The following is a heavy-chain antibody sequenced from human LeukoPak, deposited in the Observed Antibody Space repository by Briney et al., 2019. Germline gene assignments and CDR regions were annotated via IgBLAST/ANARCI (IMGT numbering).Heavy chain of an antibody. D-gene: IGHD1-26*01. Sequence: ASVKVSCKASGYIFTNYGISWVRQAPGQGLEWMMWVNVYNGKREYAQKFQGRVTLTTDTSTTTAYMELRSLRFDDTAVYYCARAKKYTTPDHPELYYYGMDVWGQGTTVTVSS. V-gene: IGHV1-18*04. CDR3: ARAKKYTTPDHPELYYYGMDV. J-gene: IGHJ6*02. CDR2: VNVYNGKR. CDR1: GYIFTNYG.